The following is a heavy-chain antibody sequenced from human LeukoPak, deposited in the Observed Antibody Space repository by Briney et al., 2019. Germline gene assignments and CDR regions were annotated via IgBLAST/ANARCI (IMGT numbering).Heavy chain of an antibody. J-gene: IGHJ4*02. CDR2: IYYSGST. D-gene: IGHD2-2*01. CDR3: ARGYCGSTNCYGVFDY. CDR1: GGSVSSDNYY. V-gene: IGHV4-61*01. Sequence: SETLSLTCTVYGGSVSSDNYYWSWIRQPSGKGLEWIGYIYYSGSTNYNPSLKSRVTTSVDTSKNQFSLKLSSVTAADRAVYYCARGYCGSTNCYGVFDYWGQGTLVTVSS.